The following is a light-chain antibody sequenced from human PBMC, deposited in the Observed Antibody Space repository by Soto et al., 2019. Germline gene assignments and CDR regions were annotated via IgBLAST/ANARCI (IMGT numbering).Light chain of an antibody. J-gene: IGLJ1*01. V-gene: IGLV2-11*01. CDR2: DVS. CDR1: SSDVGGYNA. CDR3: CSYAGSYIYV. Sequence: SALTQPRSVSGSPGQSVTISCTGTSSDVGGYNAVSWYQQNPGKAPKFMIYDVSKRPSGVPDRFSGSKSGNTASLTISGLQAEDEADYYCCSYAGSYIYVFGTGTKLTVL.